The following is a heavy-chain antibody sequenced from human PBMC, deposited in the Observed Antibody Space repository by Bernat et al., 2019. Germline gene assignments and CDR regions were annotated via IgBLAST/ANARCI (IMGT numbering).Heavy chain of an antibody. CDR2: INSDGSST. D-gene: IGHD1-1*01. J-gene: IGHJ4*02. CDR1: GFTFSSYW. V-gene: IGHV3-74*01. Sequence: EVQLVESGGGLVQPGGSLRLSCAASGFTFSSYWMHWVRQAPGKGLVWVSRINSDGSSTSYADSVKGRFTISRDNAKNTLYLQMNSLSSEDTAVYYCAREELPLGGYNWNDGGYFDYWGQGTLVTVSS. CDR3: AREELPLGGYNWNDGGYFDY.